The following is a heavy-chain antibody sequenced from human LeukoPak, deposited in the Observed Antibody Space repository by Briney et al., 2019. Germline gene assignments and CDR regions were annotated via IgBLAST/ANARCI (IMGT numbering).Heavy chain of an antibody. Sequence: GGSLRLSCAASGFTVSSNYMSWVRQAPGKGLEWVSVIYSGGSTYYADSVKGRFTISRDNSKNTLYLQMNSLRAEDTAIYYCARDFYSSSSGTFDIWGQGTMVTVSS. CDR1: GFTVSSNY. V-gene: IGHV3-53*01. D-gene: IGHD6-13*01. CDR2: IYSGGST. J-gene: IGHJ3*02. CDR3: ARDFYSSSSGTFDI.